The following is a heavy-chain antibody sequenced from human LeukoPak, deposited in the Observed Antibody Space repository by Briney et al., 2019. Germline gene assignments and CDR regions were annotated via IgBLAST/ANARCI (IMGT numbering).Heavy chain of an antibody. J-gene: IGHJ6*03. Sequence: SETLSLTCAVYGGSFSGYYWSWIRQPPGKGLEWIGEINHSGSTNYNPSLKSRVAISVDTSKNRISLNLSSVTAADTAVYYCARGYCSSTSCAVVYYMDVWGKGTTVTVSS. V-gene: IGHV4-34*01. CDR3: ARGYCSSTSCAVVYYMDV. CDR1: GGSFSGYY. CDR2: INHSGST. D-gene: IGHD2-2*01.